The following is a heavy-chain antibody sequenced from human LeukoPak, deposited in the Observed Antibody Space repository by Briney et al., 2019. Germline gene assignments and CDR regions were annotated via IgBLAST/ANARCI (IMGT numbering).Heavy chain of an antibody. CDR1: GFTFSRYC. V-gene: IGHV3-30*18. Sequence: GRSLQLSCSASGFTFSRYCMHWVRQAPGKGLEWVAGISYEGSSKYYADAVKGRFTISRDNSKNTLYLQMNSLRAEDTAVYYCAKDGNYYGSGSYLGWYFDLWGRGTLVTVSS. D-gene: IGHD3-10*01. J-gene: IGHJ2*01. CDR2: ISYEGSSK. CDR3: AKDGNYYGSGSYLGWYFDL.